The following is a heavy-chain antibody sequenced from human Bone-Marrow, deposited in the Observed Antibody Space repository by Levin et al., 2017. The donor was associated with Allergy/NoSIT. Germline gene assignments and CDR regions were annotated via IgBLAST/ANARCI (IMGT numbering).Heavy chain of an antibody. V-gene: IGHV3-15*01. CDR3: LLGTPGVDSTDH. CDR1: GFPLSIGW. D-gene: IGHD2-8*02. CDR2: IKRMVDGGTT. Sequence: GGSLRLSCVASGFPLSIGWITWIRQAPGKGLEWVGRIKRMVDGGTTDYAAPVKGRSTISRDDSKNTVYLQMNSLKTDDTAVYYCLLGTPGVDSTDHWGQGTMVTVSS. J-gene: IGHJ3*01.